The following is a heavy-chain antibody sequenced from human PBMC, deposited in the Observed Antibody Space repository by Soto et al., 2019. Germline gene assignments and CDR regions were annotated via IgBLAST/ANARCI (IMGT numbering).Heavy chain of an antibody. CDR3: ARGPWLDSCGCSIQYDSFDT. V-gene: IGHV4-59*01. CDR2: IYFSGST. J-gene: IGHJ5*02. CDR1: DDSISSCY. Sequence: QVQLQESGPGLVKPSEALSLTCAVSDDSISSCYWNWLRQPPGKGLEWIGHIYFSGSTKYNSPLKGRVTMSLSTYDTQFSLKLTSVSLADTAVYLCARGPWLDSCGCSIQYDSFDTWGQGTLVTVSS. D-gene: IGHD3-22*01.